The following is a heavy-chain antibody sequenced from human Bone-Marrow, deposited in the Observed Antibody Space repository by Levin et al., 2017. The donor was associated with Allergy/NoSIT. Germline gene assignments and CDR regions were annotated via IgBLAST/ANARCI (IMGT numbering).Heavy chain of an antibody. D-gene: IGHD5-12*01. Sequence: GGSLRLSCAASEFTLSDHYMDWVRQAPGKGLEWVGRIRNKVNSDTTEYAASVKGRFTISRDDSKNSLYLQMNSLKTEDTAVYYCGRGLAGTYDSEGYYWGQGTLVTVSS. CDR3: GRGLAGTYDSEGYY. J-gene: IGHJ4*02. CDR2: IRNKVNSDTT. V-gene: IGHV3-72*01. CDR1: EFTLSDHY.